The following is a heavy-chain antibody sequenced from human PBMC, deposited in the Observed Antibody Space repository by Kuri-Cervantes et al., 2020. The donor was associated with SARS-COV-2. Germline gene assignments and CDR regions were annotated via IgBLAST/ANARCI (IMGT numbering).Heavy chain of an antibody. CDR3: ARDVGYCSGGSCSDYYGMDV. Sequence: GESLKISCTASGFTFSSYSMNWVRQAPGKGLEWVSSISSSSSYIYYADSVKGRFTISRDNAKNPLYLQMNSLRAEDTAVYYCARDVGYCSGGSCSDYYGMDVWGQGTTVTVSS. CDR1: GFTFSSYS. J-gene: IGHJ6*02. CDR2: ISSSSSYI. D-gene: IGHD2-15*01. V-gene: IGHV3-21*01.